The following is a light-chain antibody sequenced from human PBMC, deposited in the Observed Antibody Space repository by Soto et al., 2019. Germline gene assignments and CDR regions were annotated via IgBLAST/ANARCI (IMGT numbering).Light chain of an antibody. CDR2: AAS. J-gene: IGKJ5*01. V-gene: IGKV1-12*01. Sequence: DIQMTQSPSSLSASVGDRVTIRVGASQGISTNLAWYQQKPGKAPKLLIYAASSLQSGVPPRFSGSGSGTDFTLTISSLQPEDFAIYYCLQANRVPLSFGQGTRLEI. CDR1: QGISTN. CDR3: LQANRVPLS.